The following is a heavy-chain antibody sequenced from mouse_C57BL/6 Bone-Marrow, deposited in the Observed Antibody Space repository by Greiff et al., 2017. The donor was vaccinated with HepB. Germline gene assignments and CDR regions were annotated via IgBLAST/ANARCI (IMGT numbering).Heavy chain of an antibody. Sequence: VQLQQPGAELVMPGASVKLSCKASGYTFTSYWMHWVKQRPRQGLEWIGEIDPSDSYTNYNQKFKGKSTLTVDKSSSTAYMQLSSLTSEDSAVYYCARCHYGSSLDYWGQGTTLTVSS. D-gene: IGHD1-1*01. J-gene: IGHJ2*01. V-gene: IGHV1-69*01. CDR3: ARCHYGSSLDY. CDR1: GYTFTSYW. CDR2: IDPSDSYT.